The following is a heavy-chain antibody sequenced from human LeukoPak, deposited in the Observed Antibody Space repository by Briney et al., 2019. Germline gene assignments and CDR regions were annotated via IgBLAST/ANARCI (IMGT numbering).Heavy chain of an antibody. CDR2: INHSGST. CDR3: ASNIVVVTATHFDY. D-gene: IGHD2-21*02. CDR1: GGSFSGYY. Sequence: SETLSLTCAVYGGSFSGYYWSWIRQPPGEGLEWIGEINHSGSTNYNPSLKSRVTISVDTSKNQFSLKLSSVTAADTAVYYCASNIVVVTATHFDYWGQGTLVTVSS. J-gene: IGHJ4*02. V-gene: IGHV4-34*01.